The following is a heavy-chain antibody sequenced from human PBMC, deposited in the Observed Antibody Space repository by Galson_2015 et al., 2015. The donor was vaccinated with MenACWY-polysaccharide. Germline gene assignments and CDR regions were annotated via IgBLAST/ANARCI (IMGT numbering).Heavy chain of an antibody. CDR2: IFYTGST. V-gene: IGHV4-59*02. CDR3: ARGRALTDY. J-gene: IGHJ4*02. CDR1: GGSVKNRY. Sequence: ETLSLTCSLSGGSVKNRYWSWFRQPPGKGLEWIGYIFYTGSTTYNPSLKSRVTISIGASESHFSLNLTSVTAADTAVHYCARGRALTDYWGQGTLVTVSS.